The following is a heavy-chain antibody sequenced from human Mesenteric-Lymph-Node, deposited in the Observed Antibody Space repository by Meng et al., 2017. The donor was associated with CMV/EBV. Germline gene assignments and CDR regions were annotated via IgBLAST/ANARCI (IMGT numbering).Heavy chain of an antibody. CDR1: GYTFTSYA. J-gene: IGHJ5*02. Sequence: KVSCKASGYTFTSYAMNWVRQAPGQGLEWMGWINAGNGNTKYSRKFQGRVTITRDTSASTAYMELSSLRSEDTAVYYCARELTLRFDPWGQGTLVTVSS. CDR2: INAGNGNT. V-gene: IGHV1-3*01. D-gene: IGHD2/OR15-2a*01. CDR3: ARELTLRFDP.